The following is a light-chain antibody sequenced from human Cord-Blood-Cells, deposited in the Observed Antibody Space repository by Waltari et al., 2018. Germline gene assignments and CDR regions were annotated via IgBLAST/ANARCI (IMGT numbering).Light chain of an antibody. CDR3: QQYYSTPRFT. CDR2: YAS. Sequence: AFGLTRPPFSLFAYVGDRVPIICWPSQGIGSYLAWNQQKPAKAPKLFIFYASSLQSGVPSRFSGSGSGTDYTLTISSLQPEDFATYYCQQYYSTPRFTFGPGTKVDIK. CDR1: QGIGSY. V-gene: IGKV1D-43*01. J-gene: IGKJ3*01.